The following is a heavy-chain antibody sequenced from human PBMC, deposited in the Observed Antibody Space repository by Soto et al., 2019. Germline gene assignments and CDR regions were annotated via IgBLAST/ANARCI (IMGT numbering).Heavy chain of an antibody. CDR3: ARVLLLWFGELNAFDI. V-gene: IGHV4-31*03. J-gene: IGHJ3*02. D-gene: IGHD3-10*01. CDR2: IYYSGST. CDR1: GCSISSGGYY. Sequence: QVQLQESGPGLVKPSQTLSLTCTVSGCSISSGGYYWSWIRQHPGKGLEWIGYIYYSGSTYYNPSLKSRVTISVDTSKNQFSLKLSSVTAADTAVYYCARVLLLWFGELNAFDIWGQGTMVTVSS.